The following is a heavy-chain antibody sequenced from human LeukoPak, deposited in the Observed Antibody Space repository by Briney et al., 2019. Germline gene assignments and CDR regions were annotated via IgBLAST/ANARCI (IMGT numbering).Heavy chain of an antibody. D-gene: IGHD3-3*01. J-gene: IGHJ4*02. Sequence: ASVKVSCKASGHTFTSYDINWVRQATGQGLEWMGWMNPNSGNTGYAQKFQGRVTMTRNTSISTAYMELSSLRSEDTAVYYCARRNYDFWSGYSLPLDYWGQGTLVTVSS. CDR1: GHTFTSYD. V-gene: IGHV1-8*01. CDR3: ARRNYDFWSGYSLPLDY. CDR2: MNPNSGNT.